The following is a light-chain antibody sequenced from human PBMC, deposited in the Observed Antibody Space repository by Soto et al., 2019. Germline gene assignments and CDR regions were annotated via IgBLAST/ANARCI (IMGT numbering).Light chain of an antibody. CDR3: QQYQTTLPFT. V-gene: IGKV4-1*01. Sequence: DIVMTQSPDSLAVSLGERATINCKSSQSLFYSSNNKNYLAWYQQKPGQPPKLLLYWASIREFGVPDRFSGSGSGTDFTLTIISLQAEDVSVYYCQQYQTTLPFTFGPGTKVEIK. CDR1: QSLFYSSNNKNY. CDR2: WAS. J-gene: IGKJ3*01.